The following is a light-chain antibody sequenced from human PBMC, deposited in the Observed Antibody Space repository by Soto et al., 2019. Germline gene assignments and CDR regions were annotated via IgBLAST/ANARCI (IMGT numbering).Light chain of an antibody. V-gene: IGKV1-5*03. CDR2: KAS. CDR3: QHYNSYSEA. Sequence: DIQMTQSPSTLSGSVGDRVTINCRASQTISSWLAWYQQKPGKAPKLLIYKASTLKSGVPSRFSGSGSGTEFTLTISSLQPDDFATYYCQHYNSYSEAVGQVTKVEIK. CDR1: QTISSW. J-gene: IGKJ1*01.